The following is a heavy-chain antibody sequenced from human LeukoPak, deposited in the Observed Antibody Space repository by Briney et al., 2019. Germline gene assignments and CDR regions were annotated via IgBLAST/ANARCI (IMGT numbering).Heavy chain of an antibody. J-gene: IGHJ6*03. CDR1: GFTFSSYS. CDR2: ISSSSSYI. Sequence: GGSLRLSCAASGFTFSSYSMNWVRQAPGKGLEWVSSISSSSSYIYYADSVKGRFTISRDNAKNSLYLQMNSLRAEDTAVYYCARDIGGYYSYYYYYMDVWGKGTTVTVSS. V-gene: IGHV3-21*01. CDR3: ARDIGGYYSYYYYYMDV. D-gene: IGHD3-22*01.